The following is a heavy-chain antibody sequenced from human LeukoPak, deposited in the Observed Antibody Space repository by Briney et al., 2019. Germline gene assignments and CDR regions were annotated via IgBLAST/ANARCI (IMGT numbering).Heavy chain of an antibody. D-gene: IGHD2-21*02. J-gene: IGHJ4*02. CDR3: ARERAACGGDCNDY. CDR1: GFTFSSHE. V-gene: IGHV3-48*03. Sequence: GGSLRLSCAASGFTFSSHEMNWVHQAPGKGLEWISYISSSVSDIHYADSVKGRFTISRDNAKNSLYLQMSSLRVEDTAVYYCARERAACGGDCNDYWGQGTLVTVSS. CDR2: ISSSVSDI.